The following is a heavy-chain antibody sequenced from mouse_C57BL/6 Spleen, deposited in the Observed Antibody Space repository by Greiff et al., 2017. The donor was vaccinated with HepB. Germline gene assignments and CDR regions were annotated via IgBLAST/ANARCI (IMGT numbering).Heavy chain of an antibody. Sequence: VQLQQPGAELVRPGPSVKLSCKASGYTFTSYWMHWVKQRPGQGLEWIGVIDPSDSYTNYNQKFKGKATLTVDTSSSTAYMQLSSLTSEDSAVYYCAKPSYCAMDYWGQGTSVTVSS. CDR3: AKPSYCAMDY. V-gene: IGHV1-59*01. CDR2: IDPSDSYT. CDR1: GYTFTSYW. J-gene: IGHJ4*01.